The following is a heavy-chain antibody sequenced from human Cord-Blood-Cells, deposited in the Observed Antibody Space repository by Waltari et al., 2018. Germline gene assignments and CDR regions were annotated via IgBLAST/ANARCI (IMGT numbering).Heavy chain of an antibody. CDR2: ISGSGGST. CDR1: GFTFSSYA. CDR3: AKEFTMVRGVIDY. J-gene: IGHJ4*02. Sequence: EVQLLESGGGLVQPGGSLRLSCAASGFTFSSYALSWVRQAPGKGLAWVSAISGSGGSTYYADSVKGRFTISRDNSKNTLYLQMNSLRAEDTAVYYCAKEFTMVRGVIDYWGQGTLVTVSS. D-gene: IGHD3-10*01. V-gene: IGHV3-23*01.